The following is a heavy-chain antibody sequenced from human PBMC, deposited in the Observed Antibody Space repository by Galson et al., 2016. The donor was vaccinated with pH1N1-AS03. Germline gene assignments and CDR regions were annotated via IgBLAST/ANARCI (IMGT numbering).Heavy chain of an antibody. V-gene: IGHV3-21*01. D-gene: IGHD3-22*01. J-gene: IGHJ4*02. CDR1: GFTFSSYS. Sequence: SLRLSCAASGFTFSSYSMTWVRQAPGKGLEWVSFIRNSGSHISYGDSVKGRFTVSRDNAKNSLYLQMNSLRAEDTAVYYCARGNYYDVDLGEYYFDYWGQGTLVTVSS. CDR3: ARGNYYDVDLGEYYFDY. CDR2: IRNSGSHI.